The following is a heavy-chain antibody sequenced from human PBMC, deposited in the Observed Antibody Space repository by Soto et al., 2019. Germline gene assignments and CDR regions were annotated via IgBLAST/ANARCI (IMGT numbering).Heavy chain of an antibody. CDR2: IIPIFGTA. CDR1: GGTFSSYA. J-gene: IGHJ6*02. V-gene: IGHV1-69*12. D-gene: IGHD2-8*01. Sequence: QVQLVQSGAEVKKPGSSVKVSCKASGGTFSSYAISWVRQAPGQGLEWMGGIIPIFGTANYAQKFQGRVTITADESTSTAYMELSSLRSEDTAVYYCARVFLEGMPYEPYYYYGMDVWGQGTTVTVSS. CDR3: ARVFLEGMPYEPYYYYGMDV.